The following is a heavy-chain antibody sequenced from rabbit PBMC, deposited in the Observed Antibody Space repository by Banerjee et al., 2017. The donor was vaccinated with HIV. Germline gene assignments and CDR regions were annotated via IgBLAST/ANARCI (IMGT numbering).Heavy chain of an antibody. CDR3: ARGYTGYGYAINL. V-gene: IGHV1S40*01. Sequence: QQLVESGGGLVKPGASLTLTCKASGFSFSSAYDMCWVRQAPGKGLEWIACIDIGNGGITWYATWAKGRFTISKTSSTTVTLQMTSLTAADTATYFCARGYTGYGYAINLWGPGTLVTVS. CDR2: IDIGNGGIT. D-gene: IGHD6-1*01. J-gene: IGHJ4*01. CDR1: GFSFSSAYD.